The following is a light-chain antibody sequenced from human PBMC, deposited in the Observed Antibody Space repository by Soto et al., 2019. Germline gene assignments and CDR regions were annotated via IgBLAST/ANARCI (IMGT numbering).Light chain of an antibody. Sequence: QSVLSHPSSVSGSRGQSITISCTGTSRDIGSGNDVHWYQQHPGTAPKLLIYANSKRPSGVPDRFSGSKSGTSASLAITGLQAEDEADYYCQSYDSSLSGYVFGTGTKVTVL. V-gene: IGLV1-40*01. CDR3: QSYDSSLSGYV. J-gene: IGLJ1*01. CDR1: SRDIGSGND. CDR2: ANS.